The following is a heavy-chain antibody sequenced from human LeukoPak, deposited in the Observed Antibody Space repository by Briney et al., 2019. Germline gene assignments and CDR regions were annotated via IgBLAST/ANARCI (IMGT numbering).Heavy chain of an antibody. V-gene: IGHV3-66*01. CDR3: ARDESSDYGDYNHNYYYYYGMDV. J-gene: IGHJ6*02. D-gene: IGHD4-17*01. CDR2: IYSGGST. Sequence: GGSLRLSCAASGFTVSSNYMSWVRQAPGKGLEWVSVIYSGGSTYYADSVKGRFTISRDNSKNTLYLQMNSLRAEDTAVYYCARDESSDYGDYNHNYYYYYGMDVWGQGTTVTVSS. CDR1: GFTVSSNY.